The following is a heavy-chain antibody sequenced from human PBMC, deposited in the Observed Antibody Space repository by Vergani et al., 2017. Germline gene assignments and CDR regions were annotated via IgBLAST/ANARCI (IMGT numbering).Heavy chain of an antibody. J-gene: IGHJ4*02. D-gene: IGHD1-26*01. CDR3: ARLYGRDCSGSKYFDY. CDR2: IHPTDSDT. Sequence: EVQLVQSGAEVKKPGESLKISCQISGYSFTNYWIGWVRQMPGKGLEWMVIIHPTDSDTRYSPSFQGQVTISVDKSNRTAYLQRSSLRASDSAMYYFARLYGRDCSGSKYFDYWGQGTLVTVSS. V-gene: IGHV5-51*01. CDR1: GYSFTNYW.